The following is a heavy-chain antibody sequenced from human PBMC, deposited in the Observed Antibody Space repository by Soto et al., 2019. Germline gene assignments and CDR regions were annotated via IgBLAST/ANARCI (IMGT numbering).Heavy chain of an antibody. V-gene: IGHV3-72*01. CDR3: TSVRGDYAPGS. J-gene: IGHJ5*02. D-gene: IGHD4-17*01. CDR2: SRNRANSYIT. CDR1: GFTFSDHY. Sequence: EVQLVESGGGLVQPGGSLRLSCAASGFTFSDHYMDWVRQAPGKGLEWVGRSRNRANSYITEYAASVKGRFTISRDDSKNSLYLQMNSLKTEDTAVYFCTSVRGDYAPGSWGQGTMVTVSS.